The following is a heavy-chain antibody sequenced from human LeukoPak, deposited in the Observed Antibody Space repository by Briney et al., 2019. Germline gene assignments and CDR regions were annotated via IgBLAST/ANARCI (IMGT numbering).Heavy chain of an antibody. CDR1: GGSTSSPY. Sequence: SETLSLTCTVSGGSTSSPYGSWIRQPPGKGLEGIGYIYYSGSTNNNPSFKSRVTISVDTSKNQSSLKLTSVTAADTAVYYCARMFPEYYYDSSGRFDYWGQGTMVTVSS. CDR3: ARMFPEYYYDSSGRFDY. D-gene: IGHD3-22*01. J-gene: IGHJ4*02. V-gene: IGHV4-59*11. CDR2: IYYSGST.